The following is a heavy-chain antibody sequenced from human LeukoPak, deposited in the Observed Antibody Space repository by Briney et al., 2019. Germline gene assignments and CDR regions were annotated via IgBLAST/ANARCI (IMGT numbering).Heavy chain of an antibody. CDR3: ARDAIAVAGRDDYFHH. D-gene: IGHD6-19*01. V-gene: IGHV3-21*01. Sequence: GGSLRLSCAASGFTFSSYSMNWVRQAPWRGREWVSSIISSSSYIYYASSGNGRFTISRDNPKNSMYLHMNSLRAEDTAVYYCARDAIAVAGRDDYFHHWGQGTLVTVSS. CDR1: GFTFSSYS. CDR2: IISSSSYI. J-gene: IGHJ1*01.